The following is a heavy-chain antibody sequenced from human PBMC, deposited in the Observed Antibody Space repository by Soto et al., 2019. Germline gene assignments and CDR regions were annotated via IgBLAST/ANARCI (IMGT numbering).Heavy chain of an antibody. CDR1: GSTFSSYG. Sequence: HPGGSLRLSCAASGSTFSSYGMHWVRQAPGKGLEWVAVISYDGSNKYYADSVKGRFTISRDNSKNTLYLQMNSLRAEDTAVYYCAKDRIVYFDYWGQGTLVTVSS. CDR3: AKDRIVYFDY. D-gene: IGHD1-26*01. J-gene: IGHJ4*02. CDR2: ISYDGSNK. V-gene: IGHV3-30*18.